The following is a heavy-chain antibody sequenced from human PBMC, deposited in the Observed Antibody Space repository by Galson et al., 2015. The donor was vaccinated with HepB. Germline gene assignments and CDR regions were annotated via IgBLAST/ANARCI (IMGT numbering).Heavy chain of an antibody. V-gene: IGHV1-46*03. CDR2: INPSGGST. D-gene: IGHD1-26*01. Sequence: SVKVSCKASGYTFTNYYIHWVRQAPGQGLEWMGVINPSGGSTNYPQKFQGRVSMARDTSTSTVYMDLSSLRSEDTALYYCARDGGRGYHYMDVWGKGTTVTVSS. CDR1: GYTFTNYY. J-gene: IGHJ6*03. CDR3: ARDGGRGYHYMDV.